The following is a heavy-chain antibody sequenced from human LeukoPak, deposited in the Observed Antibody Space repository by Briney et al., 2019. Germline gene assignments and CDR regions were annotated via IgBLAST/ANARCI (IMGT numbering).Heavy chain of an antibody. CDR3: ARHPSTRRGYSYGQNPGPYYYYYMDV. V-gene: IGHV4-39*01. CDR2: IYYSGST. CDR1: GGSISSSSYY. Sequence: PSETLSLTCTVSGGSISSSSYYWGWIRQPPGKGLEWIGSIYYSGSTYYNPSLKSRVTISVDTSKNQFSLKLSSVTAADTAVYYCARHPSTRRGYSYGQNPGPYYYYYMDVWGKGTTVTISS. J-gene: IGHJ6*03. D-gene: IGHD5-18*01.